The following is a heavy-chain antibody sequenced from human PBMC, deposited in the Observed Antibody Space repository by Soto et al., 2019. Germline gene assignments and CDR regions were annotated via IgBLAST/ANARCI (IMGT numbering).Heavy chain of an antibody. CDR3: ARPKTIGAAAGKGWFDP. J-gene: IGHJ5*02. CDR1: DGSFSDFY. D-gene: IGHD6-13*01. V-gene: IGHV4-34*01. CDR2: INHSGNT. Sequence: ETLSLTCAVYDGSFSDFYWTWIRQLPGKGLEWIGEINHSGNTNYNPSLKSRVAISVDTSKNQFSLYLGSVTAADTAMYYCARPKTIGAAAGKGWFDPWGQGTLVTVSS.